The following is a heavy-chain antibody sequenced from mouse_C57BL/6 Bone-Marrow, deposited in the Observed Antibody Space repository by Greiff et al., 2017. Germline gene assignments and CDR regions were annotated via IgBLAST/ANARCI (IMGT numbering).Heavy chain of an antibody. D-gene: IGHD1-1*01. CDR1: GYSITSGYY. V-gene: IGHV3-6*01. CDR2: ISYDGSN. Sequence: EVQLVESGPGLVKPSQSLSLTCSVTGYSITSGYYWNWIRQFPGNKLEWMGYISYDGSNNYNPSLKNRIAITRDTSKNQFFLKLNSVTTEDTATYYCAREESYYGSRVWYVDVWGTGTTVTVSS. J-gene: IGHJ1*03. CDR3: AREESYYGSRVWYVDV.